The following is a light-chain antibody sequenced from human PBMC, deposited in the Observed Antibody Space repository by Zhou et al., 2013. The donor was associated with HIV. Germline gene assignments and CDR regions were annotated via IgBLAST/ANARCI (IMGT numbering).Light chain of an antibody. CDR1: QSISSW. CDR2: KAS. CDR3: LQHNSFPQT. Sequence: DIHLTQSPSTLSASVGDRVTITCRASQSISSWLAWYQQKPGKAPKVLIYKASSLESGVPSRFSGSGSRTEFTLTISSLQLEDFATYYCLQHNSFPQTFGQGTKVEIK. J-gene: IGKJ1*01. V-gene: IGKV1-5*03.